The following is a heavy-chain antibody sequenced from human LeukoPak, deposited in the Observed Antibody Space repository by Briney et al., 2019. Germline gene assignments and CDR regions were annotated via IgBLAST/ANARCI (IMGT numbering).Heavy chain of an antibody. CDR3: AKDSSSGWPTYYFDY. Sequence: PGGSLRLSCAASGFTFSSYSMNWVRQAPGKGLEWVSSISSSSSYIYYADSVKGRFTISRDNSKNTLYLQMNSLRAEDTAVYYCAKDSSSGWPTYYFDYWGQGTLVTVSS. V-gene: IGHV3-21*04. D-gene: IGHD6-19*01. J-gene: IGHJ4*02. CDR1: GFTFSSYS. CDR2: ISSSSSYI.